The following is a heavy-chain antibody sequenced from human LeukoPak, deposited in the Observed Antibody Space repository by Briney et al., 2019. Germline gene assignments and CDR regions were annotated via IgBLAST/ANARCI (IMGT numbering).Heavy chain of an antibody. CDR1: GGSFSGYY. D-gene: IGHD6-13*01. CDR2: INHSGST. V-gene: IGHV4-34*01. Sequence: SETLSLTCAVYGGSFSGYYWSWIRQPPGKGLEWIGEINHSGSTNYNPSLKSRVTISVDTSKNQFSLKLSSVTAADTAVYYCASRYSSSWYGELFDYWGQGTLVTVSS. J-gene: IGHJ4*02. CDR3: ASRYSSSWYGELFDY.